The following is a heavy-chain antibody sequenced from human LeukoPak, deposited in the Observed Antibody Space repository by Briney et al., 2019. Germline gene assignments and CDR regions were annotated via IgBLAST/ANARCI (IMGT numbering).Heavy chain of an antibody. J-gene: IGHJ4*02. CDR2: IYYSGST. Sequence: SETLSLTCTVSGGSISSSTYYWGWIRQPPGKGLEWIGTIYYSGSTYYNPSLKSRVTLSVDTSKNQFSLKLSSVTAADTAVYYCARRDLDPPFDYWGQGTLVPVSS. CDR3: ARRDLDPPFDY. V-gene: IGHV4-39*01. CDR1: GGSISSSTYY.